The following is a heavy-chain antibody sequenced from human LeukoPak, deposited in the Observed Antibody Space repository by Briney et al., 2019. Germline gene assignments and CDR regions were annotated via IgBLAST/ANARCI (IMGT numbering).Heavy chain of an antibody. V-gene: IGHV3-30-3*01. CDR2: ISCGGSNK. D-gene: IGHD3-16*01. Sequence: GRSLRLSCAASGFTFSSYAMHWVRQAPGKGLEWVAVISCGGSNKYYADSVKGRFTISRDNSKNTLYLQMNSLRAEDTAVYYCANWGRRLYYHYMDVWGKGTTVTVSS. CDR3: ANWGRRLYYHYMDV. J-gene: IGHJ6*03. CDR1: GFTFSSYA.